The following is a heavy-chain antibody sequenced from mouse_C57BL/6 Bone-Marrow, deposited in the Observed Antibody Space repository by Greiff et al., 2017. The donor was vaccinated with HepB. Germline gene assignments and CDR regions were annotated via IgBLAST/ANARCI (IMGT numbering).Heavy chain of an antibody. CDR3: ARRDYYGSSNWYFDV. J-gene: IGHJ1*03. CDR1: GYAFSSSW. V-gene: IGHV1-82*01. Sequence: VKLLESGPELVKPGASVKISCKASGYAFSSSWMNWVKQRPGKGLEWIGRIYPGDGDTNYNGKFKGKATLTADKSSSTAYMQLSSLTSEDSAVYFCARRDYYGSSNWYFDVWGTGTTVTVSS. D-gene: IGHD1-1*01. CDR2: IYPGDGDT.